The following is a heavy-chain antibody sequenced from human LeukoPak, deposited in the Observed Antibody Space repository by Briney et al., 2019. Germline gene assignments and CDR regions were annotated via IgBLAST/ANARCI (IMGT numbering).Heavy chain of an antibody. CDR2: ISSSSSYI. J-gene: IGHJ6*03. CDR3: AREDEDIVATGTHGPLYYYYMDV. Sequence: GGSLRLPCAASGLTFSSYSMNWVRQAPGKGLEWVSSISSSSSYIYYADSVKGRFTISRDNAKNSLYLQMNSLRAEGTAVYYCAREDEDIVATGTHGPLYYYYMDVWGKGTTVTVSS. V-gene: IGHV3-21*01. D-gene: IGHD5-12*01. CDR1: GLTFSSYS.